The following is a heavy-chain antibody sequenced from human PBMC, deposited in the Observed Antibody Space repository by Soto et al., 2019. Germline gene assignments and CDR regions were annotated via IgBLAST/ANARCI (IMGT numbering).Heavy chain of an antibody. D-gene: IGHD2-2*01. CDR1: GFTFSSNW. V-gene: IGHV3-7*04. Sequence: GGSLRLSCVGSGFTFSSNWMTWVRQAPGKGLEWVANIRQDGSEINYVDSVKGRFTISRDNTKNSLYLQMNSLRAEDTAIYYCAREVVVSRGASYFGYWGPGTLVTSPQ. J-gene: IGHJ4*02. CDR3: AREVVVSRGASYFGY. CDR2: IRQDGSEI.